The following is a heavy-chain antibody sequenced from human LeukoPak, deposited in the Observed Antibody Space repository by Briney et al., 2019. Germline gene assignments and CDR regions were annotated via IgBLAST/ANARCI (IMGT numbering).Heavy chain of an antibody. D-gene: IGHD5-24*01. CDR1: GDTFTSYD. CDR2: MKPNSGNT. V-gene: IGHV1-8*01. Sequence: ASVKVSCKASGDTFTSYDLNWVRQATGQGLEWMGWMKPNSGNTGYAQKFQGRVTMTRNTSISAAYVELSSLRSEATAVYYCARGEIYPPDSPLGFDYWGQGTLVTVSS. CDR3: ARGEIYPPDSPLGFDY. J-gene: IGHJ4*02.